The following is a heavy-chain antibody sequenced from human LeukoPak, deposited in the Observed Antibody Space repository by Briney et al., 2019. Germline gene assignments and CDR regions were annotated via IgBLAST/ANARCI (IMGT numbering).Heavy chain of an antibody. CDR2: ISHSGSNL. D-gene: IGHD3-22*01. CDR1: GFTFSGSF. V-gene: IGHV3-11*01. Sequence: GGSLRLSCAASGFTFSGSFMNWIRQAPGKGLEWLSYISHSGSNLDYAESVRGRFTISRDNANHSLYLQINSLRAEDTAVYYCARGDSSGVPDYWGQGTLVTVSS. J-gene: IGHJ4*02. CDR3: ARGDSSGVPDY.